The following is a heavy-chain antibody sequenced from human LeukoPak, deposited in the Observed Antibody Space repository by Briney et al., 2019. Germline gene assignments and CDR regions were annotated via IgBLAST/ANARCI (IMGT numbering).Heavy chain of an antibody. CDR2: MYHSGST. CDR3: ARGPGQKWGLPPHSQYYFDY. Sequence: PSETLSLTCTVSGYSISSGYYWGWIRQPPGKGLEWIGSMYHSGSTYYNPSLKSRVTISVDMSKNQFSLSLSSVTAADTAVYYCARGPGQKWGLPPHSQYYFDYWGQGTLVTVSS. D-gene: IGHD1-26*01. J-gene: IGHJ4*02. CDR1: GYSISSGYY. V-gene: IGHV4-38-2*02.